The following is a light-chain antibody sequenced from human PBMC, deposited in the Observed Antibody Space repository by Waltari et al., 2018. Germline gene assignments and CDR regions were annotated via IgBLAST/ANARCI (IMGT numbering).Light chain of an antibody. CDR2: ESN. J-gene: IGLJ2*01. CDR1: SSNIGNNY. Sequence: QSVLTQPPSVSAAPGQQVTIPCSGSSSNIGNNYVSWYQQLPGTAPKLLIYESNKRPSGTPDRVAGSKSGTSATLGITGLQTGDEADYYCGTWDSNLRSVVFGGGTKLTVL. V-gene: IGLV1-51*02. CDR3: GTWDSNLRSVV.